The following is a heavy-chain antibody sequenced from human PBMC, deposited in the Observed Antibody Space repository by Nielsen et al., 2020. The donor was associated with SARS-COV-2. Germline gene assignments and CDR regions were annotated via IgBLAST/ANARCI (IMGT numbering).Heavy chain of an antibody. D-gene: IGHD6-19*01. J-gene: IGHJ4*02. V-gene: IGHV1-3*01. CDR3: ARVRSIAVGGGGVYYFDY. CDR2: INAGNGNT. Sequence: WVRQAPGQRLAWMGWINAGNGNTKYSQKFQGRVTITRDTSASTAYMELSSLRSEDTAAYYCARVRSIAVGGGGVYYFDYWGQGTLVTVSS.